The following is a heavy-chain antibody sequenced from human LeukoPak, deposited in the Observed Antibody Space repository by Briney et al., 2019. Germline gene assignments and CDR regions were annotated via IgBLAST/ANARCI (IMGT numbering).Heavy chain of an antibody. J-gene: IGHJ5*02. Sequence: GGSLRLSCAASGFTFSSYAMHWVRQAPGKGLEWVAVISYDGSNKYYADSVKGRFTISRDNSKNTLYLQMNSLRAEDTAVYYCARDKIEQCLECWFDPWGQGTLVTVSS. CDR2: ISYDGSNK. CDR1: GFTFSSYA. CDR3: ARDKIEQCLECWFDP. V-gene: IGHV3-30*04. D-gene: IGHD6-19*01.